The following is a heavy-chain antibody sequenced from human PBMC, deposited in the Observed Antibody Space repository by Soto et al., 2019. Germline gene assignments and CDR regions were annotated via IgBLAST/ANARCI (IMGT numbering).Heavy chain of an antibody. Sequence: PGGSLRLSCAASGFTFSSYSMNWVRQAPGKGLEWVSSISSSSSYIYYADSVKGRFTISRDNAKNSLYLQMNSLRAEDTAVYYCARDLLGYCSSTSCHDPDDYWGQGTLVT. CDR1: GFTFSSYS. V-gene: IGHV3-21*01. CDR2: ISSSSSYI. D-gene: IGHD2-2*01. CDR3: ARDLLGYCSSTSCHDPDDY. J-gene: IGHJ4*02.